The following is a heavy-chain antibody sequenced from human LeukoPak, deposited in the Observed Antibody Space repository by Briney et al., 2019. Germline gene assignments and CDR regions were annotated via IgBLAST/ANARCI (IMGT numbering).Heavy chain of an antibody. D-gene: IGHD2-2*01. CDR1: GFTFSDYY. V-gene: IGHV3-11*01. J-gene: IGHJ4*02. Sequence: PGGSLRLSCAASGFTFSDYYMSWIRQAPGKGLEWVSYISSSGGIVYYADSVKGRFTISRDNAKNSLYLQMNSLRAEDTAVYYCARGYCSSNSCYEPVGYWGQGTLVTVSS. CDR3: ARGYCSSNSCYEPVGY. CDR2: ISSSGGIV.